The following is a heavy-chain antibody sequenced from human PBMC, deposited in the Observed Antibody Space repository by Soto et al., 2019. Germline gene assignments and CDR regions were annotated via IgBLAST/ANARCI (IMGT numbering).Heavy chain of an antibody. J-gene: IGHJ4*02. D-gene: IGHD1-26*01. Sequence: SETLSLTCTVSGGSISSSSYYWGWIRQPPGKGLEWIGSIYYSGSTYYNPSLKSRVTISVDTSKNQFSLKLSSVTAADTAVFYCARQSGTYYFQFDYWGQGTLVTVSS. CDR2: IYYSGST. CDR3: ARQSGTYYFQFDY. V-gene: IGHV4-39*01. CDR1: GGSISSSSYY.